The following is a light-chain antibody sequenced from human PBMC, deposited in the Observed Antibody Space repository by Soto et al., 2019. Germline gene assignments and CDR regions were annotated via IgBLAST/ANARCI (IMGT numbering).Light chain of an antibody. CDR3: DSYKRSRAYV. CDR1: SSDDGGYNY. J-gene: IGLJ1*01. CDR2: EVS. V-gene: IGLV2-14*01. Sequence: QSALTQPASVSEYPGQSITISCTGTSSDDGGYNYVSWYQQQAGKAPKLIIHEVSNRPAGVSNRFSGSKSGKTAALTISGLQAEDEADYYCDSYKRSRAYVFGIGTKVTLL.